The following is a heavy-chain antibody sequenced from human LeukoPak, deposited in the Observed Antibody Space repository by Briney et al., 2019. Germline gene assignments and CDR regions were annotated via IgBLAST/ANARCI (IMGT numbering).Heavy chain of an antibody. V-gene: IGHV3-21*01. CDR3: ARDVGASAPDAFDI. Sequence: PGGSLRLSCAASGFTFSTYNMNWVRQAPGKGLEWVSSISSSSNYIYYADSVKGRFTISRDNAKNSLYMQMNSLRAEDTDVYYCARDVGASAPDAFDIWGQGTMVTVSS. J-gene: IGHJ3*02. D-gene: IGHD1-26*01. CDR1: GFTFSTYN. CDR2: ISSSSNYI.